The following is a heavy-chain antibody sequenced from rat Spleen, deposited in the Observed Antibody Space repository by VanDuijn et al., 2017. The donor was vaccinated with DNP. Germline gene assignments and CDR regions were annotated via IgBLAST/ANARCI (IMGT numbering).Heavy chain of an antibody. CDR3: ARSTDCGCNWDY. CDR1: AYSITSTYR. D-gene: IGHD1-4*01. Sequence: EVQLQESGPGLVKPSQSLSLTCSVTAYSITSTYRWNWIRKFPGNKLEWMGYISSAGTTNYDPSLKSRISITRDTSKNQFFLQVNSVTTEDTATYYCARSTDCGCNWDYWGQGVMVPVSS. J-gene: IGHJ2*01. V-gene: IGHV3-3*01. CDR2: ISSAGTT.